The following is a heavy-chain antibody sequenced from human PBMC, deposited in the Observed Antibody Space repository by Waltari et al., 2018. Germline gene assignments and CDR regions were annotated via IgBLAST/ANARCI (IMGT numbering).Heavy chain of an antibody. CDR1: GFTFSSYS. J-gene: IGHJ4*02. V-gene: IGHV3-48*01. Sequence: EVQLVESGGGLVQPGGSLRLSCVASGFTFSSYSMNWVRQAPGKGLEWVSYISSSSSTIYYADSVKGRFTISRDNAKNSLYLQMNSLRAEDTAVYYCARDPSITMIVDPVWGQGTLVTVSS. D-gene: IGHD3-22*01. CDR3: ARDPSITMIVDPV. CDR2: ISSSSSTI.